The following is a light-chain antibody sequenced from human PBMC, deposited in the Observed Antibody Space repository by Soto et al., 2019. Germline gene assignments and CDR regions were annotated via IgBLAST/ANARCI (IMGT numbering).Light chain of an antibody. CDR3: QQYFRWPPWT. J-gene: IGKJ1*01. V-gene: IGKV3-15*01. CDR1: QSVSTD. CDR2: GAS. Sequence: EVLVTQSPATLSVSPGEGVTLSCRASQSVSTDLAWYQQKPGQAPRLLIYGASIRAIGVPDRFSGSGSGTDFTFTISGLQSEDSAIYYCQQYFRWPPWTFGQGTKVDIK.